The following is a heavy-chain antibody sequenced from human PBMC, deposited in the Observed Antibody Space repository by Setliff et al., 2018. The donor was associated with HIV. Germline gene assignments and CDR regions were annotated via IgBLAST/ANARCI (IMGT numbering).Heavy chain of an antibody. Sequence: LRLSCGGSGFNLNNFNMNWVRQAPGQGLEWISFISISGSTIYYADSVKGRFTISRDHASDSVYLEMDSLRPEDTAVYYCVRASDHIWGDAWGQGTLVTVSS. CDR3: VRASDHIWGDA. D-gene: IGHD3-16*01. CDR1: GFNLNNFN. CDR2: ISISGSTI. J-gene: IGHJ4*02. V-gene: IGHV3-48*01.